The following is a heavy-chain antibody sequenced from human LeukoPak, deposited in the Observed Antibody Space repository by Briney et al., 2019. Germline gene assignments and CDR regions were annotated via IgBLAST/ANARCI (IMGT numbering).Heavy chain of an antibody. D-gene: IGHD3-3*01. Sequence: SETLSLTCAVSGGSISGYYWSWIRQPPGKGLEWIGYIYDSGSTNYNPSLKSRVTISVDTSKNQFSLKLNSVTAADPAVYYCARVGGTNFYYYGLDVWGQGTTVTVSS. V-gene: IGHV4-59*01. J-gene: IGHJ6*02. CDR2: IYDSGST. CDR3: ARVGGTNFYYYGLDV. CDR1: GGSISGYY.